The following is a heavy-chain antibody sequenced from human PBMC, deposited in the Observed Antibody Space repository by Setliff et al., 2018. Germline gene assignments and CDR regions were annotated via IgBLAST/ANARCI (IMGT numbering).Heavy chain of an antibody. V-gene: IGHV4-59*01. CDR2: IYYSGST. CDR1: GGSISSYY. D-gene: IGHD3-10*01. CDR3: ARGESNYYGSGSYFGYFDY. Sequence: LSLTCTVSGGSISSYYWSWIRQPPGKGLEWIGYIYYSGSTNYNPSLKSRVTISVDTSKNQFSLKLSSVTAADTAVYYCARGESNYYGSGSYFGYFDYWGQGTLVTVSS. J-gene: IGHJ4*02.